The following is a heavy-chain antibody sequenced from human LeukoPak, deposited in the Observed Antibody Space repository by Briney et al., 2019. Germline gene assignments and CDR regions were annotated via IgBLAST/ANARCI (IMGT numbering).Heavy chain of an antibody. D-gene: IGHD3-16*01. CDR2: INPNSGDT. J-gene: IGHJ4*02. CDR3: ARALETMGAKWYFDY. V-gene: IGHV1-2*02. Sequence: ASVKVSCKPSVYTFTGYYMHWVRQAPGQGLEWMGWINPNSGDTNYAQKFQGRVTMTSDTSISTAYMALSGLRSDDTAVYYCARALETMGAKWYFDYWGQGTLVTVSS. CDR1: VYTFTGYY.